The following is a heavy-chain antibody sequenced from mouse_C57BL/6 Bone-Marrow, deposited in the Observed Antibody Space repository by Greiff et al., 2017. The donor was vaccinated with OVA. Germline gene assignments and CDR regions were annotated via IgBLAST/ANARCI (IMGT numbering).Heavy chain of an antibody. CDR1: GYTFTSYW. D-gene: IGHD2-4*01. J-gene: IGHJ2*01. CDR3: ARWVYYDYLYYFDY. Sequence: QVQLKQPGAELVRPGTSVKLSCKASGYTFTSYWMHWVKQRPGQGLEWIGVIDPSDSYTNYNQKFKGKATLTVDTSSSTAYMQLSSLTSEDSAVYYCARWVYYDYLYYFDYWGQGTTLTVSS. CDR2: IDPSDSYT. V-gene: IGHV1-59*01.